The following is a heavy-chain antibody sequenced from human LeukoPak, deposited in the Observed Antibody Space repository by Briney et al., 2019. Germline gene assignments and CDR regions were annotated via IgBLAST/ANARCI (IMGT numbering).Heavy chain of an antibody. J-gene: IGHJ6*03. Sequence: SESLSLTCTVSGGSISSGGYYWSWIRQHPGKGLEWIGYIYYSGSTYYNPSLKSRVTISVDTSKNQFSLKLSSVTAADTAVYYCARGTPYSSSSYYYYYMDVWGKGTTVTVS. V-gene: IGHV4-31*03. CDR2: IYYSGST. CDR3: ARGTPYSSSSYYYYYMDV. D-gene: IGHD6-6*01. CDR1: GGSISSGGYY.